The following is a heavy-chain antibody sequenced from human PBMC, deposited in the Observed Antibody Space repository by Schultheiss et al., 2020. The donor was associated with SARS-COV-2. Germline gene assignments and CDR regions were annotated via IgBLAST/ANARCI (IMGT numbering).Heavy chain of an antibody. V-gene: IGHV4-61*01. CDR1: GGSVSSGNYY. J-gene: IGHJ4*02. Sequence: SQTLSLTCTVSGGSVSSGNYYWSWIRQRPGEGLEWIGYIYYSGSTNHNPSLKSRVTISVDTSKNQFSLQLNSVTPEDTAIYYCARSHEVGVDYWGQGTLVTVSS. CDR2: IYYSGST. CDR3: ARSHEVGVDY. D-gene: IGHD3-10*01.